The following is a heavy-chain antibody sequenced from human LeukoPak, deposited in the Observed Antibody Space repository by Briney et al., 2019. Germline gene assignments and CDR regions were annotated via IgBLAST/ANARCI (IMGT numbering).Heavy chain of an antibody. J-gene: IGHJ4*02. CDR3: TTDLGSGKLFXX. Sequence: GGSLRLSCAASGFTFTHACMSWVRQAPGKGLEWICLIKSKRDGETTDSAAPVKGRFTILRDDSKNTVYLQMNSLRTEDTAVYYCTTDLGSGKLFXXWGQGTLV. CDR1: GFTFTHAC. CDR2: IKSKRDGETT. V-gene: IGHV3-15*01. D-gene: IGHD1-26*01.